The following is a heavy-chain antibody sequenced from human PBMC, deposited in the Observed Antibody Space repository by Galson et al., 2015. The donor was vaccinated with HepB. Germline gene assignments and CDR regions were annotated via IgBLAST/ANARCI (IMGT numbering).Heavy chain of an antibody. J-gene: IGHJ4*02. CDR2: ISYDGSNK. CDR1: GFTFSSYA. V-gene: IGHV3-30-3*01. CDR3: ARVEGSSGWLGGYFDY. Sequence: SLRLSCAASGFTFSSYAMHWVRQAPGKGLEWVAVISYDGSNKYYADSVKGRFTISRDNSKNTLYLQMNSLRAEDTAVYYCARVEGSSGWLGGYFDYWGQGTLVTVSS. D-gene: IGHD6-19*01.